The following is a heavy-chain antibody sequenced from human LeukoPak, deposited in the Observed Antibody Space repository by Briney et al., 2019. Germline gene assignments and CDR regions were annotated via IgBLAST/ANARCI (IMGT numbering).Heavy chain of an antibody. CDR2: IIPIFGTA. V-gene: IGHV1-69*06. D-gene: IGHD3-22*01. CDR1: GGTFSSYA. Sequence: SVKVSCKASGGTFSSYAISWVRQAPGQGLEWMGGIIPIFGTANYAQEFQGRVMITADKSTSTAYMELSSLRSEDTAVYYCARGHHDSSRNAFDIWGQGTMVTVSS. J-gene: IGHJ3*02. CDR3: ARGHHDSSRNAFDI.